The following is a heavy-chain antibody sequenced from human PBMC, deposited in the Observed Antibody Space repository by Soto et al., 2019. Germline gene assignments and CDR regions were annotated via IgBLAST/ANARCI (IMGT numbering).Heavy chain of an antibody. V-gene: IGHV3-11*05. D-gene: IGHD1-26*01. CDR2: ISSSSTYT. CDR1: GFTFSDYY. J-gene: IGHJ4*02. CDR3: ARGPFYSGSYPYYFDY. Sequence: GGSLRLSCAASGFTFSDYYMSWIRQAPGKGLEWVSYISSSSTYTIYADSVKGRFTISRDNAKNSLYLQMNSLRAEDTAVYYCARGPFYSGSYPYYFDYWGQGTLVTVSS.